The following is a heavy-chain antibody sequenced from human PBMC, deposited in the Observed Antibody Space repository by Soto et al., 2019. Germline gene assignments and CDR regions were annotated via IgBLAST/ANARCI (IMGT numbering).Heavy chain of an antibody. CDR2: IIPIFGTA. CDR1: GGTFSSYA. CDR3: ARDTSLYRSSPDDAFDI. J-gene: IGHJ3*02. D-gene: IGHD6-13*01. Sequence: SVKVSCKASGGTFSSYAISWVRQAPGQGLEWMGGIIPIFGTANYAQKFQGRVTITADKSTSTAYMELSSLRSEDTAVYYCARDTSLYRSSPDDAFDIWGQGTMVTVS. V-gene: IGHV1-69*06.